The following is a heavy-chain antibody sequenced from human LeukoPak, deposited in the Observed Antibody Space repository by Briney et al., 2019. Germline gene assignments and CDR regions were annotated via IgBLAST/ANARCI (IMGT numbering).Heavy chain of an antibody. CDR3: ARAYCSSTSCYGTLDY. V-gene: IGHV1-69*13. CDR2: IIPISGTA. Sequence: GASVKVSCKASGGTFSSYAISWVRQAPGQGLEWMGGIIPISGTANYAQKFQGRVTITADESTSTAYMELSSLRSEDTAVYYCARAYCSSTSCYGTLDYWGQGTLVTVSS. J-gene: IGHJ4*02. CDR1: GGTFSSYA. D-gene: IGHD2-2*01.